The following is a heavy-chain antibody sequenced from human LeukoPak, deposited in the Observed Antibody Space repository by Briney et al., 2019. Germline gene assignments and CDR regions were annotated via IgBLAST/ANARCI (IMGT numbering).Heavy chain of an antibody. Sequence: PGGSLRLSCAASGFTFSSYWMSWVRQAPGKGLEWVANIKQDGSEKYYVDSVKGRFTISRDNAKNSLYLQMKSLRAEDTAVYYCAKVIRASISVIVVVKASFDYWGQGSLVTVSS. V-gene: IGHV3-7*03. D-gene: IGHD3-22*01. CDR3: AKVIRASISVIVVVKASFDY. CDR1: GFTFSSYW. CDR2: IKQDGSEK. J-gene: IGHJ4*02.